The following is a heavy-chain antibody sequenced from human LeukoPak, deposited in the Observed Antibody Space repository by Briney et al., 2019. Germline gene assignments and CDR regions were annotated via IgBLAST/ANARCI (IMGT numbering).Heavy chain of an antibody. CDR3: ASQLSSWYDY. V-gene: IGHV4-39*01. Sequence: SETLSLTCTVSGGSISSSSYYWGWIRQAPGKGLEWIGSIYYSGSTYYNPSLKSRVTISVDTSKNQFSLKLSSVTAADTAVYYCASQLSSWYDYWGQGTLVTVSS. J-gene: IGHJ4*02. CDR1: GGSISSSSYY. CDR2: IYYSGST. D-gene: IGHD6-13*01.